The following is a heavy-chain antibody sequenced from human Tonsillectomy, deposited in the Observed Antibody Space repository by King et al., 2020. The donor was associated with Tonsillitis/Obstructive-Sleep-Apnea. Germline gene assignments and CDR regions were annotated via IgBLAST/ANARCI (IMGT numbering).Heavy chain of an antibody. D-gene: IGHD3-10*01. Sequence: VQLVESGGGVVQPGRSLRLSCAASGFTLSDYAMHWVRQAPGKGLQWVAVMSYDGSTKYYADSVKGRFTIASDKSKNTLDLQMNSLRGEDTAVYYCAKSRCRSSGFDFFFDYWGQGTLVTVSS. CDR2: MSYDGSTK. V-gene: IGHV3-30*04. CDR3: AKSRCRSSGFDFFFDY. J-gene: IGHJ4*02. CDR1: GFTLSDYA.